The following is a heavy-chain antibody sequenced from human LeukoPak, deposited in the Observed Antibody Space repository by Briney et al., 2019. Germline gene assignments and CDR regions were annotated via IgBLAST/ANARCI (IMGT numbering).Heavy chain of an antibody. J-gene: IGHJ1*01. CDR1: GGSISSSSYY. D-gene: IGHD3-10*01. V-gene: IGHV4-39*01. CDR3: ARRGRRDYYGSGSL. Sequence: SATLSLTCTVSGGSISSSSYYWGWIRQPPGKGLEWIGSIYYSGSTYYNPSLKSRVTISVDTSKNQFSLKLSSVTAADTAVYYCARRGRRDYYGSGSLWSQGTLVTVSS. CDR2: IYYSGST.